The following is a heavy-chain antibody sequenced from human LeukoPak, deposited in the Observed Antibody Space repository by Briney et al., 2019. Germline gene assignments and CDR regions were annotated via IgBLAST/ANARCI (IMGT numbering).Heavy chain of an antibody. CDR3: ARADPTNYYGMDV. J-gene: IGHJ6*02. Sequence: AGGSLGLSCAASGFTVSSNYMSWVRQAPGKGLEWVSVIYSGGSTYYADSVKGRFTISRDNSKNTLYLQMNSLRAEDTAVYYCARADPTNYYGMDVWGQGTTVTVSS. D-gene: IGHD5-12*01. CDR2: IYSGGST. V-gene: IGHV3-66*01. CDR1: GFTVSSNY.